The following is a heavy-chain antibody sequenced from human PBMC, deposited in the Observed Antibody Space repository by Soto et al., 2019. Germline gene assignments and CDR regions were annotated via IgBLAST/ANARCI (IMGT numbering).Heavy chain of an antibody. J-gene: IGHJ4*02. Sequence: ASVKVSCKASGYTFTSYYMHWVRQAPGQGLEWMGIINPSGGSTSYAQKFQGRVTMTRDTSTSTVYMELSSLRSDDTAVYYCARHIGYWIVDPSGASDREFDYWGQGTLVTVSS. CDR2: INPSGGST. D-gene: IGHD2-15*01. CDR3: ARHIGYWIVDPSGASDREFDY. V-gene: IGHV1-46*01. CDR1: GYTFTSYY.